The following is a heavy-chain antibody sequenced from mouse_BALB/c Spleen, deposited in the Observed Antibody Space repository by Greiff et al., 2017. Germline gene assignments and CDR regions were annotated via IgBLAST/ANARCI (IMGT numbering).Heavy chain of an antibody. D-gene: IGHD1-1*01. CDR3: ARHQNGSIPYYFDY. J-gene: IGHJ2*01. Sequence: VKLVESGGDLVKPGGSLKLSCAASGFTFSSYGMSWVRQTPDKRLEWVATISSGGSYTYYPDSVKGRFTISRDNAKNTLYLQMSSLKSEDTAMYYCARHQNGSIPYYFDYWGQGTTLTVSS. V-gene: IGHV5-6*02. CDR1: GFTFSSYG. CDR2: ISSGGSYT.